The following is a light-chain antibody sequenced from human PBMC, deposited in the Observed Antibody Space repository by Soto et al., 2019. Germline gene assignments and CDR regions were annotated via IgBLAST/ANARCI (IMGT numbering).Light chain of an antibody. J-gene: IGKJ1*01. V-gene: IGKV1-5*03. Sequence: DIQMTQSPSTLSASVGDRVTITCRASQTINSWLAWYQQKPGKAPKLLIYKASSLASGVPSRFSGSGSGTEFTLTISSLQPDDLATYYCKQYNSYSTFGQGTKVEIK. CDR2: KAS. CDR1: QTINSW. CDR3: KQYNSYST.